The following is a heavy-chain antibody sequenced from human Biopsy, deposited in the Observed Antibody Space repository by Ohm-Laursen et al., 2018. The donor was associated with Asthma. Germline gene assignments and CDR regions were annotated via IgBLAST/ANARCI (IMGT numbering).Heavy chain of an antibody. V-gene: IGHV1-3*01. Sequence: GSSVKVSCKASGYTFINYAIHWVRQAPGQRLEWMGWINAVKGNTNYSEKFQGRVTITRDTSASTAYMDLSSLRSEDTAVYYCARTYYDFLTGQVNDALAMWGQGTVVTVSS. D-gene: IGHD3-9*01. CDR3: ARTYYDFLTGQVNDALAM. J-gene: IGHJ3*02. CDR1: GYTFINYA. CDR2: INAVKGNT.